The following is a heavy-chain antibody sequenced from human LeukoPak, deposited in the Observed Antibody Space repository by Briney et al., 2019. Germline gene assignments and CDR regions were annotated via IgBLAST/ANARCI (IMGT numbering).Heavy chain of an antibody. D-gene: IGHD3-10*01. CDR3: ARDSRPYYTGSGSYYKIGRFDY. CDR2: IIPIFDIK. J-gene: IGHJ4*02. CDR1: GDSFSSYA. V-gene: IGHV1-69*13. Sequence: SVKVSCKASGDSFSSYALSWVRQAPGQGLEWMGRIIPIFDIKTYAGRFQDRVTITADEDTSTVYMELSSLRSEDTALYYCARDSRPYYTGSGSYYKIGRFDYWGQGTGVTVSS.